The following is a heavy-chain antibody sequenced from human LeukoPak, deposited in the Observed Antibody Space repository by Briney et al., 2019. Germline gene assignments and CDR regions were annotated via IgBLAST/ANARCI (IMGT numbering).Heavy chain of an antibody. Sequence: GASVTVSCKTSGGTFSSYAISWVRQAPGQGLEWMGGIIPIFGTANYAQKFQGRVTITTDESTSTAYMELSSLRSEDTAVYYCARVSWDYYDSSGYYYDYWGQGTLVTVSS. J-gene: IGHJ4*02. CDR3: ARVSWDYYDSSGYYYDY. CDR2: IIPIFGTA. CDR1: GGTFSSYA. D-gene: IGHD3-22*01. V-gene: IGHV1-69*05.